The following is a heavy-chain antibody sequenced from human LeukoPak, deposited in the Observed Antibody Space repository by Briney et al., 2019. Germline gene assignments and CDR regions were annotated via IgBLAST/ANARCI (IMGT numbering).Heavy chain of an antibody. CDR1: GYTFTGYY. CDR3: ARAGGDGYNYVDAFDI. CDR2: INPNSGGT. V-gene: IGHV1-2*02. J-gene: IGHJ3*02. Sequence: PAASVKVSCKASGYTFTGYYMHWVRQAPGQGLEWMGWINPNSGGTNYAQKFQGRVTMTRDTSISTAYMELRSLKSDDTAVYYCARAGGDGYNYVDAFDIWGQGTMVTVSS. D-gene: IGHD5-24*01.